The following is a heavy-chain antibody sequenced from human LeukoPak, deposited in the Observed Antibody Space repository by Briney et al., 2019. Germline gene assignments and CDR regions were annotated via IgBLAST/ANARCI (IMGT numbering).Heavy chain of an antibody. Sequence: GGSLRLSCAASGFTFSSYRMHWVRQAPGKGLEWVSGISGSGGSTYYADSVKGRFTISRDNSKNTLYLQMNSLRAEDTAVYYCARDRIAARWGYFDYWGQGTLVTVSS. J-gene: IGHJ4*01. V-gene: IGHV3-23*01. CDR2: ISGSGGST. CDR3: ARDRIAARWGYFDY. D-gene: IGHD6-6*01. CDR1: GFTFSSYR.